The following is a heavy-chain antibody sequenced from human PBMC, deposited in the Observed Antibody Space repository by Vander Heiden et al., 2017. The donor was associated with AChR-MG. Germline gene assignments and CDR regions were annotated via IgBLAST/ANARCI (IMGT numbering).Heavy chain of an antibody. CDR3: ARVVRRGTVAPYNWFDP. CDR2: ISYSGST. D-gene: IGHD4-4*01. CDR1: GGSVSSGSYY. J-gene: IGHJ5*02. V-gene: IGHV4-61*01. Sequence: QVQLQESGPGLVKPSETLSLTCTVSGGSVSSGSYYWNWIRQPPGKGLEWIGYISYSGSTNYNPSLKSRLTMSVDTSKNQFSLKLSSVTAADTAVYYCARVVRRGTVAPYNWFDPWGQGTLVTVSS.